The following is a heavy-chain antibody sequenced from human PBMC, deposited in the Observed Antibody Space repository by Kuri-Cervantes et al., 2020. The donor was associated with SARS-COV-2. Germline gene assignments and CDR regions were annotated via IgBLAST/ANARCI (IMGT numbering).Heavy chain of an antibody. CDR1: GFTFSNYG. CDR3: AREFFGVVNGYFDY. J-gene: IGHJ4*02. D-gene: IGHD3-3*01. Sequence: GGSLRLSCAVSGFTFSNYGMNWVRQAPGKGLEWVAHINSISSNIGYADSVKGRFTISRDNAKNSLYLQMNSLRADDTALYYCAREFFGVVNGYFDYWGQGTLVTVSS. CDR2: INSISSNI. V-gene: IGHV3-48*04.